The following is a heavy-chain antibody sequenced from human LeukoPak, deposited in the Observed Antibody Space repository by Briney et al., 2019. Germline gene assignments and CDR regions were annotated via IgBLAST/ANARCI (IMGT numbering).Heavy chain of an antibody. CDR1: GGSISSGGYY. J-gene: IGHJ5*02. D-gene: IGHD1-26*01. CDR3: ASGVLRRVNLGGSYEGHNWFDP. V-gene: IGHV4-39*07. CDR2: INHSGST. Sequence: KPSETLSLTCTVSGGSISSGGYYWSWIRQPPGKGLEWIGEINHSGSTNYNPSLKSRVTISVDTSKNQFSLKLSSVTAADTAVYYCASGVLRRVNLGGSYEGHNWFDPWGQGTLVTVSS.